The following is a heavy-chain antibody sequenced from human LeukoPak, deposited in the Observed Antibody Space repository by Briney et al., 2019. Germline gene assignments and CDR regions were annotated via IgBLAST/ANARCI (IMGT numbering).Heavy chain of an antibody. D-gene: IGHD6-13*01. CDR3: ARGGIAAAAPFDY. Sequence: SETLSLTCAVSGYSISSGYYWGWIRQPPGKGLEWIGSIYHSGSTYYNPSLKSRVTMSVDTSKNQFSLKLSSVTAADTAVYYCARGGIAAAAPFDYWGQGTLVTVSS. CDR1: GYSISSGYY. V-gene: IGHV4-38-2*01. CDR2: IYHSGST. J-gene: IGHJ4*02.